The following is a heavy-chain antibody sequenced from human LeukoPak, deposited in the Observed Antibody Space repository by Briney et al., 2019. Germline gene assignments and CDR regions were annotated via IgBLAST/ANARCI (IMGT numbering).Heavy chain of an antibody. V-gene: IGHV4-39*01. CDR3: ASNSVVTCFDY. CDR2: IYYSGST. D-gene: IGHD3-22*01. CDR1: GGSISSSSYY. Sequence: ASETLSLTCTVSGGSISSSSYYWGWIRQPPGKGLEWIGSIYYSGSTYYNPSLKSRVTISVDTSKNQFSLKLSSVTAADTAVYYCASNSVVTCFDYWGQGTLVTVSS. J-gene: IGHJ4*02.